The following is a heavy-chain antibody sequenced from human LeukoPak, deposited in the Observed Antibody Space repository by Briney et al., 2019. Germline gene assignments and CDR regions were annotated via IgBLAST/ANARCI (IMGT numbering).Heavy chain of an antibody. Sequence: GGSLRLSCAASGFTFSSYAMSWVRQAPGKGLEWVANIKQDGSEKYYVDSVKGRFTISRDNAKNTLYLQMNSLRAEDTAVYYCARAGRGLRYFDWLTYDYWGQGTLVTVSS. D-gene: IGHD3-9*01. V-gene: IGHV3-7*01. CDR2: IKQDGSEK. CDR1: GFTFSSYA. CDR3: ARAGRGLRYFDWLTYDY. J-gene: IGHJ4*02.